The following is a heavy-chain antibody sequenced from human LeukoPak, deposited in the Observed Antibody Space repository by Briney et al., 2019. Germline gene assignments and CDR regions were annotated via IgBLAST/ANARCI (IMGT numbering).Heavy chain of an antibody. V-gene: IGHV3-33*06. CDR1: GFSFRSYG. J-gene: IGHJ4*02. CDR3: ANDRGGYYRGGYFDY. D-gene: IGHD5-12*01. Sequence: PGGSLRLSCAASGFSFRSYGMHWVRQAPGKGLEWVAVIWYDGSNKYYADSVKGRFTISRDNSKNTLYLQMNSLRAEDTAVYYCANDRGGYYRGGYFDYWGQGTLVTVSS. CDR2: IWYDGSNK.